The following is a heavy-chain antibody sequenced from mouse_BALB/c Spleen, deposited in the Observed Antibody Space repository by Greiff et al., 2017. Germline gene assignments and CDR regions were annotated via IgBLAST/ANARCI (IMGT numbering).Heavy chain of an antibody. V-gene: IGHV5-17*03. CDR3: ARALRRRMDY. J-gene: IGHJ4*01. CDR2: ISSGSSTI. Sequence: DVMLVESGGGLVQPGGSRKLSCAASGFTFSSFGMHWVRQAPEKGLEWVAYISSGSSTIYYADTVKGRFTISRDNAKNNLYLQMSSLKSEDTAMYYCARALRRRMDYWGQGTSVTVSS. D-gene: IGHD2-12*01. CDR1: GFTFSSFG.